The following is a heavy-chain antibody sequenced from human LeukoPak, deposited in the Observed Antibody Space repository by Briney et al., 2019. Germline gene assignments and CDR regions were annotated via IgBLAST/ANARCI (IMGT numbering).Heavy chain of an antibody. Sequence: GASVKVSCKASGYTFTSYYMHWVRQAPGQGLEWMGIINPSGGSTSYAQKFQGRVTMTRDTSTSTVYMELSSLRSEDTAVYYCARVVTSWFGELLYPGVDYYYYYYMDVWGKGTTVTISS. CDR2: INPSGGST. D-gene: IGHD3-10*01. CDR1: GYTFTSYY. V-gene: IGHV1-46*01. J-gene: IGHJ6*03. CDR3: ARVVTSWFGELLYPGVDYYYYYYMDV.